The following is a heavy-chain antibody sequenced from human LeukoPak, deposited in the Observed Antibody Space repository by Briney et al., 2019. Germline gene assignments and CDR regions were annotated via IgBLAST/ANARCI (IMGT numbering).Heavy chain of an antibody. CDR2: IKQDGSEK. CDR3: ARDGWAYYYDSSGYWVH. D-gene: IGHD3-22*01. Sequence: GGSLRLSCAASGFTFSSYAMHWVRQAPGKGLEWVANIKQDGSEKYYVDSVKGRFTISRDNAKNSLYLQMNSLRAEDTAVYYCARDGWAYYYDSSGYWVHWGQGTLVTVSS. CDR1: GFTFSSYA. J-gene: IGHJ4*02. V-gene: IGHV3-7*03.